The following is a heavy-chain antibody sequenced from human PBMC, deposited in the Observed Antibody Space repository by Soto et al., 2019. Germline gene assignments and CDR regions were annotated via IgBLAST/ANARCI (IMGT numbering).Heavy chain of an antibody. Sequence: QVQLVQSGAEVKKPGASVKVSCKASGYTFTNYGITWVRQAPGQGLEWMGWISTYKKDTDYAQKLQGRVTMTTDTSTSTSYIVLRSLVSYDTAVYYSASSDSGISSHWGQGTLVIVSS. J-gene: IGHJ4*02. V-gene: IGHV1-18*01. D-gene: IGHD5-12*01. CDR2: ISTYKKDT. CDR3: ASSDSGISSH. CDR1: GYTFTNYG.